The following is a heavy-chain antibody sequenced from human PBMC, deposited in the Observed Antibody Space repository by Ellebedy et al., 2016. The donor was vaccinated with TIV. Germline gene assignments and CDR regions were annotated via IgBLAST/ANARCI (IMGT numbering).Heavy chain of an antibody. CDR1: GFTFSSYA. Sequence: GESLKISCAASGFTFSSYAMSWVRQTPGKGLEWVSAISGSGGSTYYADSVKGRFTISRDNSKNTLYLQMNSLRAEDTAVYYCAKCASAYYYYMDVWGKGTTVTVSS. CDR2: ISGSGGST. D-gene: IGHD3-10*01. J-gene: IGHJ6*03. V-gene: IGHV3-23*01. CDR3: AKCASAYYYYMDV.